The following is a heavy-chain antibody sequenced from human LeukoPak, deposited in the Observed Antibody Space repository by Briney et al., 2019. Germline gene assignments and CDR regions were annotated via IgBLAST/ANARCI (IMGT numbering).Heavy chain of an antibody. CDR2: FYHGGST. J-gene: IGHJ5*02. CDR1: GYSISTGYY. D-gene: IGHD3-9*01. V-gene: IGHV4-38-2*02. CDR3: ARDQSYYDILTGYHLS. Sequence: PSETLSLTCTVSGYSISTGYYWDWIRQPPGKGLEWIGTFYHGGSTYYNPSLKSRVTISVDTSKNQFSLKLSSVTAADTAVYYCARDQSYYDILTGYHLSWGQGTLVTVSS.